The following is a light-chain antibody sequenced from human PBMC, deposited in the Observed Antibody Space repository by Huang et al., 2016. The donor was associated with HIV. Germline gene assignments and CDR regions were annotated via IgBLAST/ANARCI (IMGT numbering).Light chain of an antibody. Sequence: DIVMTQTPDSLAVSLGERATINCKSSQSVLYSSNNKNYLAWYQQKQGQPPKVLIYCASTRESGVPDLFSGSGSGTDFTLTISSLQAEDVAVYYCQQYYSTPTFGQGTKVEIK. J-gene: IGKJ1*01. CDR1: QSVLYSSNNKNY. CDR3: QQYYSTPT. CDR2: CAS. V-gene: IGKV4-1*01.